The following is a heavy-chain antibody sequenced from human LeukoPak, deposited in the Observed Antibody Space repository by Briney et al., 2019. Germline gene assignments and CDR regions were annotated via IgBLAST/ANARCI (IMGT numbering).Heavy chain of an antibody. V-gene: IGHV3-48*01. CDR1: GFTFSSYS. Sequence: GGSLRLSCAASGFTFSSYSMNWVRQAPGKGLEWVSYISSSSSTIYYADSVKGRFTISRDNAKNSLYLQMNSLRAEDTAVYYCARDRYSSGWPYHFDYWGQGTLVTVSS. CDR3: ARDRYSSGWPYHFDY. D-gene: IGHD6-19*01. CDR2: ISSSSSTI. J-gene: IGHJ4*02.